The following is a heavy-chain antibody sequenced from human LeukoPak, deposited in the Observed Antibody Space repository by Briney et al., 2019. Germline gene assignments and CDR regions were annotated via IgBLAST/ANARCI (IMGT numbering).Heavy chain of an antibody. Sequence: SETLSITCAVSGGSISSYYWSWIRQPPGKGLEWIGYIYYSGSTNYNPSLKSRVTISVDTSKNQFSLKLNSVTAADTAVYYCARARYSSSWIDYWGQGTLVTVSS. CDR3: ARARYSSSWIDY. CDR1: GGSISSYY. J-gene: IGHJ4*02. CDR2: IYYSGST. D-gene: IGHD6-13*01. V-gene: IGHV4-59*01.